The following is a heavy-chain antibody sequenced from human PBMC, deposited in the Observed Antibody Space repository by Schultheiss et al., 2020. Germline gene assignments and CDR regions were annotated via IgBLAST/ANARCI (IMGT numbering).Heavy chain of an antibody. V-gene: IGHV1-2*02. CDR3: AKGSTDWTMYWYFDL. CDR1: GYTVTDYH. Sequence: ASVKVSCKASGYTVTDYHVHWVRQAPGQGLEWMGMINPNSCVTNYAQKFRGRVTMTRDTSISTAYMELSRLRSDDTAVYYCAKGSTDWTMYWYFDLWGRGTLVTVSS. D-gene: IGHD3/OR15-3a*01. CDR2: INPNSCVT. J-gene: IGHJ2*01.